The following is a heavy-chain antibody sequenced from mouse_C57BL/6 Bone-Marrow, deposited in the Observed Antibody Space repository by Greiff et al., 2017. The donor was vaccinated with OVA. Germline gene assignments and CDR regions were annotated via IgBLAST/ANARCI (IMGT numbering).Heavy chain of an antibody. CDR3: ASPLSAWFAY. V-gene: IGHV1-82*01. CDR1: GYAFSSSW. J-gene: IGHJ3*01. CDR2: IYPGDGDT. Sequence: QVQLQQSGPELVKPGASVKISCKASGYAFSSSWMNWVKQRPGKGLEWIGRIYPGDGDTNYNGKFKGKATLTADKSSSTAYMQLSSLTSEDSAVYFCASPLSAWFAYWGQGTLVTVSA.